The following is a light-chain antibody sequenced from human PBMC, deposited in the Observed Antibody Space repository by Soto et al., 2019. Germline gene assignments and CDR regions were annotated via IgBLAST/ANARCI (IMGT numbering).Light chain of an antibody. J-gene: IGLJ2*01. V-gene: IGLV2-14*01. Sequence: QSALTQPASVSGSPGQSITISCAGTRDDIGAYDYVSWYQQHPGNAPKLLVYEVTNRPSGVSDRFSGSKSGNTASLTISGLQAEEEADYYCNSYTNSSAVVFGGGTKVTV. CDR2: EVT. CDR1: RDDIGAYDY. CDR3: NSYTNSSAVV.